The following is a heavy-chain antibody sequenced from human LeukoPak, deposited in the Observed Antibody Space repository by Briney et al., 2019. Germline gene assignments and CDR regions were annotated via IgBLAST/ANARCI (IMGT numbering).Heavy chain of an antibody. CDR3: ATRGVKTTRFDY. Sequence: SETLSLTCTVSGGSISSYYWSWIRQPPGKGLEWIGYMYYSGTINYNPSLKSRVTISVDTSKNQFSLKLNSVTAADTAVDYCATRGVKTTRFDYWGQGILVTVSS. J-gene: IGHJ4*02. CDR1: GGSISSYY. CDR2: MYYSGTI. V-gene: IGHV4-59*01. D-gene: IGHD1-1*01.